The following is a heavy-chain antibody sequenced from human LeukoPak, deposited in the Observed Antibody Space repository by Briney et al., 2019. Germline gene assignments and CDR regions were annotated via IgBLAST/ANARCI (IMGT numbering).Heavy chain of an antibody. CDR1: GFTFSSYA. J-gene: IGHJ4*02. D-gene: IGHD5-12*01. Sequence: GESLRLSCAASGFTFSSYAMSWVRQAPGKGLEWVAVISYEGSNKYYADSVKGRFTISRDNSKNTLYLQMSSLRAEDTAVYYCAKVLGGYTTDYWGQGTLVTVSS. V-gene: IGHV3-30*18. CDR2: ISYEGSNK. CDR3: AKVLGGYTTDY.